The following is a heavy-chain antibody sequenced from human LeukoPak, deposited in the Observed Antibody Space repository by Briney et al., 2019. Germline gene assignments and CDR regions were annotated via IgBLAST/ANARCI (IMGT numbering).Heavy chain of an antibody. D-gene: IGHD7-27*01. Sequence: ASVKLSCKASGYTFTSYDINWVRQATGQGPEWMGWMNPNSGDTGYVQKFQGRVTMTRSTSISTAYMELSSLRSEDTAVYYCASGAVGTGSLFDYWGQGTPVTVSS. CDR1: GYTFTSYD. CDR3: ASGAVGTGSLFDY. J-gene: IGHJ4*02. CDR2: MNPNSGDT. V-gene: IGHV1-8*01.